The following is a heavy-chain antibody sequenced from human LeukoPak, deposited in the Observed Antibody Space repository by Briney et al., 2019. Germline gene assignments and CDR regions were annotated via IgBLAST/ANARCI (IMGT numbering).Heavy chain of an antibody. CDR2: IYSGGNT. CDR3: ARHPSSGWYERYFDY. J-gene: IGHJ4*02. V-gene: IGHV3-66*04. D-gene: IGHD6-19*01. Sequence: GGSLRLSCAASGFTVSSNYMSWVRQAPGNGLEWVSVIYSGGNTYYADSVKGRFTISRDNTKNTLYLQMHSLRAEDRAVYHCARHPSSGWYERYFDYWGQGTLVTVSS. CDR1: GFTVSSNY.